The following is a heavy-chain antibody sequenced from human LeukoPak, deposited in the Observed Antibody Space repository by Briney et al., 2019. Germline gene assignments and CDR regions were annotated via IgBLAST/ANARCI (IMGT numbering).Heavy chain of an antibody. J-gene: IGHJ4*02. V-gene: IGHV3-49*03. Sequence: PGGSVRVSCTASGFTFGDYAMSWFRQAPGKGLEWVGFIRSIAYGGTTQYAASVEGRFTISRDDSKGIAYLQINSLKTEDTAVYYCTRNHGSYYDSSGYLHRDYWGQGTLVTVSS. CDR1: GFTFGDYA. D-gene: IGHD3-22*01. CDR2: IRSIAYGGTT. CDR3: TRNHGSYYDSSGYLHRDY.